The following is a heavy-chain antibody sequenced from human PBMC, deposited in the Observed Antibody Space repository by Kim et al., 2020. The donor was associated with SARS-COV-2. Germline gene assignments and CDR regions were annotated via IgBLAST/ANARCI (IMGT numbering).Heavy chain of an antibody. Sequence: ASVKVSCKASGYTFTNYGISWVRQAPGQGLEWMGWINAYNGNPNYAQKLQDRVTMTTDTSTSTAYMELRSLRSDDTAVYYCARGSIEFGEDGCNWFDPWGQGTLVTVSS. CDR1: GYTFTNYG. D-gene: IGHD3-10*01. CDR3: ARGSIEFGEDGCNWFDP. V-gene: IGHV1-18*04. J-gene: IGHJ5*02. CDR2: INAYNGNP.